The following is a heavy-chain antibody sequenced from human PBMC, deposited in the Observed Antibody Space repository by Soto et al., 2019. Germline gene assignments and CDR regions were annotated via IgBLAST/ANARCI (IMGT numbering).Heavy chain of an antibody. CDR3: VGGRGRLVGFDY. CDR1: RGSMFSAVYF. CDR2: IHYSGNT. J-gene: IGHJ4*02. D-gene: IGHD2-15*01. Sequence: PSETLSLTCSVSRGSMFSAVYFWSWTRQHPGKGLEWIGYIHYSGNTYYNPSLKSRVTISVDTSKNQFSLKLTSVTAADAVVYFCVGGRGRLVGFDYWGQGTPVTVSS. V-gene: IGHV4-31*03.